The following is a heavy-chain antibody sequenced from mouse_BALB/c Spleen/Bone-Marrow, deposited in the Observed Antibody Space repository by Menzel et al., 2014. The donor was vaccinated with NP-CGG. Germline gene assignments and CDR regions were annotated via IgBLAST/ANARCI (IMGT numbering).Heavy chain of an antibody. V-gene: IGHV14-3*02. D-gene: IGHD2-14*01. Sequence: VQLQQPGAELVKPGASVKLSCTASGFNIKDTYMHWVKQRPEQGLEWIGRVDPANGNTEYDPKFQGKATITADTSSNTAYLQLSSLTSEDTAVYYCARYRLGTYFDYWGQGTTLTVSS. CDR2: VDPANGNT. J-gene: IGHJ2*01. CDR1: GFNIKDTY. CDR3: ARYRLGTYFDY.